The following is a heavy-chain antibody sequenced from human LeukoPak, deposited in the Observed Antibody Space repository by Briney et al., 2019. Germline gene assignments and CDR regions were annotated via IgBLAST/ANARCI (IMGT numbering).Heavy chain of an antibody. J-gene: IGHJ6*03. CDR3: ARGLGAMDV. Sequence: PGGSLRLSCAASGFTFSSYGMHWVRQAPGKGLEWVAFIRYDGSNKYYADSVKGRSTISRDNSKNTLYLQMNSLRVEDTAVFYCARGLGAMDVWGKGTTVIVSS. CDR2: IRYDGSNK. V-gene: IGHV3-30*02. CDR1: GFTFSSYG. D-gene: IGHD3-10*01.